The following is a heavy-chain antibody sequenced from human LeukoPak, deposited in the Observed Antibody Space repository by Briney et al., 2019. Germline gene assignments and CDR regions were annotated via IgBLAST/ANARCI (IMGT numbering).Heavy chain of an antibody. CDR3: ARTRVDTTTFDYFDY. CDR2: IYSGGST. D-gene: IGHD4-11*01. Sequence: GGSLRLSCVVSGFTVSTNFMSWVRQAPGERLEWVSVIYSGGSTYYADSVKGRFTISRDNSKNTLYLQMNSPRAADTAVYYCARTRVDTTTFDYFDYWGQGTLVTVSS. J-gene: IGHJ4*02. CDR1: GFTVSTNF. V-gene: IGHV3-53*01.